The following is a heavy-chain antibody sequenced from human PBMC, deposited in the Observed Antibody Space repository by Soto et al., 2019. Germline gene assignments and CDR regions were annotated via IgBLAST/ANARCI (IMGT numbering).Heavy chain of an antibody. Sequence: ASVKVSCKASGYTFTGYYMHWVRQAPGQGLEWMGWINPNSGGTNYAQKFQGWVTMTRDTSISTAYMELSRLRSDDTAVYYCARVSCSGGSCYSIDYWGQGTLVTVSS. J-gene: IGHJ4*02. CDR3: ARVSCSGGSCYSIDY. V-gene: IGHV1-2*04. D-gene: IGHD2-15*01. CDR2: INPNSGGT. CDR1: GYTFTGYY.